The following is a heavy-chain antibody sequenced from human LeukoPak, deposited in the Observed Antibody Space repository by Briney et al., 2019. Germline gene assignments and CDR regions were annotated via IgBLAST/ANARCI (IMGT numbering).Heavy chain of an antibody. V-gene: IGHV4-59*01. Sequence: SETLSLTCTVSGGSISSYYWSWIRQPPGKGLEWIGYIYYSGSTNYNPSLKSRVTISVDTSKNQFSLKLSSVAAADTAVYYCARERAGDYGGKFDYWGQGTLVTVSS. CDR3: ARERAGDYGGKFDY. J-gene: IGHJ4*02. CDR2: IYYSGST. D-gene: IGHD4-23*01. CDR1: GGSISSYY.